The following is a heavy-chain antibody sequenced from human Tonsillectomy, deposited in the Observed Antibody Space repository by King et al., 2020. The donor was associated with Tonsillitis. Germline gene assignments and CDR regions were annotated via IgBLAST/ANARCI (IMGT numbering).Heavy chain of an antibody. D-gene: IGHD3-22*01. CDR1: GFTFNNYW. CDR3: ARDSNYYDRHYYYDTFDM. Sequence: LVESGGGLVQPEGSLRLSCAGSGFTFNNYWMTWVRQSPGKGLEWVANIKEDGSEKYYVDSVKGRFTISRDNAKNSLYLQMNSLRADDTAVYYCARDSNYYDRHYYYDTFDMWGQGTMVTVSS. CDR2: IKEDGSEK. J-gene: IGHJ3*02. V-gene: IGHV3-7*04.